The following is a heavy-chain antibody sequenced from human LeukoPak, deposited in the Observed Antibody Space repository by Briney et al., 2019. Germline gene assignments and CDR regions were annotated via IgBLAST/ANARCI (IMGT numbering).Heavy chain of an antibody. Sequence: ASVKVSCKASGYTFTSYGISWVRQAPGQGLEWMGWISAYNGNTNYAQKLQGRVTMTTDTSTSTAYMELRSLRSDDTAVYYGGRFPLANFDYWGEGPLVPVPS. V-gene: IGHV1-18*04. J-gene: IGHJ4*02. CDR1: GYTFTSYG. CDR3: GRFPLANFDY. CDR2: ISAYNGNT.